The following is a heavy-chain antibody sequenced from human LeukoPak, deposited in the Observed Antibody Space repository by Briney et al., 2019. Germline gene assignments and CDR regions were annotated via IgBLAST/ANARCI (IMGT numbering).Heavy chain of an antibody. D-gene: IGHD2-15*01. Sequence: GGSLRLSCVASGFTFRAYAMRWVRQAPGKGLEWVSAISGGSTTTYYADSVKGRFTISRDNSENTVYLQMNSLRAEDTAVYYCAKGAPCSGGSCYFFDYWGQGTLVTVSS. CDR2: ISGGSTTT. CDR3: AKGAPCSGGSCYFFDY. V-gene: IGHV3-23*01. CDR1: GFTFRAYA. J-gene: IGHJ4*02.